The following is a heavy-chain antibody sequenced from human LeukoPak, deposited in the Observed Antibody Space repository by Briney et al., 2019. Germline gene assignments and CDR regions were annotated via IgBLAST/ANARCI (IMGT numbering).Heavy chain of an antibody. Sequence: GGSLRLSCAASGFTFDDYAMHWVRQGPGKGLEWVSGISWNSGSIGYADSVKGRFTISRDNAKNSLYLQMNSLRTEDTASYYSAKDICSSTACHEFDYWGQGTLVTVPS. CDR3: AKDICSSTACHEFDY. D-gene: IGHD2-2*01. CDR2: ISWNSGSI. CDR1: GFTFDDYA. V-gene: IGHV3-9*01. J-gene: IGHJ4*02.